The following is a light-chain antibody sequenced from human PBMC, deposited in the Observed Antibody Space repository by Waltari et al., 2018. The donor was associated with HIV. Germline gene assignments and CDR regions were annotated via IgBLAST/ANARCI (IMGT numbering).Light chain of an antibody. Sequence: QSSLTQPRSVSGSPGQSVTISCSGTSSDVGSYNYVSWYPQHPGKAPKVMIHDVSKRPSGVPDRCSGSKSGKTASLTISGLQAEDEADYYCCSYAGMYTWVFGGGTKLTVL. CDR2: DVS. J-gene: IGLJ3*02. CDR3: CSYAGMYTWV. V-gene: IGLV2-11*01. CDR1: SSDVGSYNY.